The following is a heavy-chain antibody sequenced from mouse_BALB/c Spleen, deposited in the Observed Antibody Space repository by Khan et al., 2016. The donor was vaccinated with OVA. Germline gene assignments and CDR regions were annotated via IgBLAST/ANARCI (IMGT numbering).Heavy chain of an antibody. CDR1: GFTITDTY. Sequence: VRLQQSGAELMKPGASVKLSCKASGFTITDTYMNWVKQRPEQGLEWIGRIDPSNGNPKYDQKFQGKATITSDTSSNTAYLQLSSLTSEDTTVYSCARINAWGQGTTLTVSS. V-gene: IGHV14-3*02. J-gene: IGHJ2*01. CDR3: ARINA. CDR2: IDPSNGNP.